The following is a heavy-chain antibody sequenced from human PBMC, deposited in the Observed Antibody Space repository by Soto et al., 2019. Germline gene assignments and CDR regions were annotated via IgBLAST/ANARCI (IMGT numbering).Heavy chain of an antibody. D-gene: IGHD6-13*01. Sequence: GGSLRLSCAASGFTFSSYDMHWVRQATGKGLEWVSAIGTAGDTYYPGSVKGRFTISRENAKNSLYLQMNSLRAGDTAVYYCMGIAAAGNYYYGMDVWGQGTTVTVSS. V-gene: IGHV3-13*04. J-gene: IGHJ6*02. CDR3: MGIAAAGNYYYGMDV. CDR2: IGTAGDT. CDR1: GFTFSSYD.